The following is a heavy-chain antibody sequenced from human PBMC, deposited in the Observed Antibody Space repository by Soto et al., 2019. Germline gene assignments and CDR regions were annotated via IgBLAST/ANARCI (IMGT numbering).Heavy chain of an antibody. V-gene: IGHV1-18*04. CDR2: ISAYNGNT. J-gene: IGHJ5*02. CDR1: GYTFTSYG. D-gene: IGHD1-1*01. CDR3: SRVFWNPGYNWFDP. Sequence: ASVKVSCKASGYTFTSYGIGWVRQAPGQGLEWMGWISAYNGNTNYAQKLQGRVTMTTDTSTSTAYMELRSLRSDDTAVYYCSRVFWNPGYNWFDPWGQGTLVTVSS.